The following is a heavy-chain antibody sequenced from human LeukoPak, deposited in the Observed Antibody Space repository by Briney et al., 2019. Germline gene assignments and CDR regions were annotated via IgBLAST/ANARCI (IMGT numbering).Heavy chain of an antibody. CDR3: ATEYVRTHYFDW. CDR1: GYTFTGYY. Sequence: ASVKVSCKASGYTFTGYYMHWVRQAPGQGLEWMGWINPNSGGTNYAQKFQGRVTMTRDTSTSTVYMDLSSLRSDDTAVYYCATEYVRTHYFDWWGQGTLVTVSS. V-gene: IGHV1-2*02. CDR2: INPNSGGT. J-gene: IGHJ4*02. D-gene: IGHD3-16*01.